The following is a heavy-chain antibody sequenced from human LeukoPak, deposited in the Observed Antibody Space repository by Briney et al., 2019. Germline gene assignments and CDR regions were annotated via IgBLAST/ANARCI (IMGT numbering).Heavy chain of an antibody. Sequence: PSETLSLTCTVSGGSISSYYWSWIRQPPGKGLEWIGYIYNSGSTNYNPSLKSRVTISVDTSKNQFSLSLSSVTAADTAVYYCAREGGPYRPLDYSGQGTLVTVSS. CDR1: GGSISSYY. CDR2: IYNSGST. V-gene: IGHV4-4*08. CDR3: AREGGPYRPLDY. J-gene: IGHJ4*02.